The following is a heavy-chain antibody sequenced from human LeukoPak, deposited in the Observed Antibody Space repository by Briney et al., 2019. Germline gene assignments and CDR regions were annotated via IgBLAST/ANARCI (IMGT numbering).Heavy chain of an antibody. Sequence: GGSLRLSCAASGFTFSSYAMHWVRQAPGKGLEWVAVISYDGSNKYYADSVKGRFTISRDNSKNTLYLQMNSLRAEDTAVYYCARDSGTTFDYWGQGTLVTVSS. CDR3: ARDSGTTFDY. CDR2: ISYDGSNK. J-gene: IGHJ4*02. CDR1: GFTFSSYA. D-gene: IGHD1-1*01. V-gene: IGHV3-30*04.